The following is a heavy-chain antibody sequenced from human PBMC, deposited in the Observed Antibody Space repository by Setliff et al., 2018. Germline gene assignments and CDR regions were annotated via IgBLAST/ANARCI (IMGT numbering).Heavy chain of an antibody. D-gene: IGHD3-3*01. CDR3: AREGTIFGALKGFDY. J-gene: IGHJ4*02. CDR2: IIPIFAVP. CDR1: GYTFTYRY. V-gene: IGHV1-45*02. Sequence: GASVKVSCKASGYTFTYRYLHWVRQAPGQALEWMGGIIPIFAVPNYAQKFQGRLTLSADKSTTTVFMELTSLRSDDTALYYCAREGTIFGALKGFDYWGQGTLVTVSS.